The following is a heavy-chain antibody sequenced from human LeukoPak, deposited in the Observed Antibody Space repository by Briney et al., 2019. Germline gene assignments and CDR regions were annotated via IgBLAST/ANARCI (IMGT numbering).Heavy chain of an antibody. D-gene: IGHD3-22*01. CDR3: ARDYRYEGSAYYYAWSAY. CDR2: ISAYNGNT. Sequence: GASVKVSCKASGYTFTSYGISWVRQAPGQGLEWMGWISAYNGNTKYAQKVQGRVTMTTDTSTTTAYMELRSLRSDDTAVYYCARDYRYEGSAYYYAWSAYWGQGTLVTVSS. CDR1: GYTFTSYG. J-gene: IGHJ4*02. V-gene: IGHV1-18*01.